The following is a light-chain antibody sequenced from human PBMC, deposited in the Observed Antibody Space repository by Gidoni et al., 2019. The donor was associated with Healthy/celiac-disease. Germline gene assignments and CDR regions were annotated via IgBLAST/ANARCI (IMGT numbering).Light chain of an antibody. J-gene: IGLJ2*01. CDR2: DDS. CDR3: QVWDSSSDHPV. V-gene: IGLV3-21*03. CDR1: NLGSKS. Sequence: SYVLTQPPSVSVAPGKTASITCGGNNLGSKSVHWDQQKPGQAPVLVVYDDSDRTSGIPERFSGANSGNTATLTISRVEAGDEADYYCQVWDSSSDHPVFGGGTKLTV.